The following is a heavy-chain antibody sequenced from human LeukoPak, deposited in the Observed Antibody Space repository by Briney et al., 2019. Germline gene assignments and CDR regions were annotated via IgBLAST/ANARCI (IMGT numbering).Heavy chain of an antibody. CDR1: GGSFSGYY. CDR2: INHSGST. Sequence: SETLSLTCAAYGGSFSGYYWSWIRQPPGKGLEWIGEINHSGSTNYNPSLKSRVTISVDTSKNQFSLKLSSVTAADTAVYYCARGQGGAIAYYYYYYMDVWGKGTTVTVSS. CDR3: ARGQGGAIAYYYYYYMDV. J-gene: IGHJ6*03. V-gene: IGHV4-34*01. D-gene: IGHD3-10*01.